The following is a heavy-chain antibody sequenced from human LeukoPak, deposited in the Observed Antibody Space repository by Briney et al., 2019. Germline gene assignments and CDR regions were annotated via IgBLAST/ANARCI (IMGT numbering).Heavy chain of an antibody. J-gene: IGHJ4*02. V-gene: IGHV1-2*02. D-gene: IGHD5-12*01. CDR3: ARDRSSLYNGNYAF. Sequence: ASVMVSCKTSGYTFTDYYIHWVRQAPGQGLEFMGWVNPHSGGTSYAAKFRGRVTLTRDTSTTTSYMDLSSLTSDDTAVYYCARDRSSLYNGNYAFWGQGTLVTVSS. CDR1: GYTFTDYY. CDR2: VNPHSGGT.